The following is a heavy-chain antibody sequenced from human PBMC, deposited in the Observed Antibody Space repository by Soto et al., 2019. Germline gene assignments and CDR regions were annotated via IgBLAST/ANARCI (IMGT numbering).Heavy chain of an antibody. V-gene: IGHV3-21*01. D-gene: IGHD3-22*01. CDR2: ISSSAVYI. CDR1: GFNFITYS. CDR3: VRDGLDYYDTERLYFDK. Sequence: EVQLVESGGGPVRPGGSLKLSCAASGFNFITYSLSWVHQAPGKGLEWVASISSSAVYIDYADSVKGRFTISRDNANNSLYLQMNSLRAEDTATYYCVRDGLDYYDTERLYFDKWGQGTLVTVSS. J-gene: IGHJ4*02.